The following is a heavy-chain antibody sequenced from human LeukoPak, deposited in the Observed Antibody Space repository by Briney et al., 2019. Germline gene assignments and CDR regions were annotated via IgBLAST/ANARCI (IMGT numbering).Heavy chain of an antibody. J-gene: IGHJ5*02. CDR2: IYYSGST. CDR1: GGSISSYY. Sequence: PAETLSLTCTVSGGSISSYYWSWLRQPPGKGLEWLGYIYYSGSTNYNPSLKSRVTISVDTSKNQFSLKLSSVTAADTAVYYCARRRLARALDPWGQGTLVTVSS. V-gene: IGHV4-59*08. CDR3: ARRRLARALDP. D-gene: IGHD3-3*02.